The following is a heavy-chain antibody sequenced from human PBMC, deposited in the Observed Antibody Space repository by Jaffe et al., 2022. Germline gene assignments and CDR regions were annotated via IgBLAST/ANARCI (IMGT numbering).Heavy chain of an antibody. CDR1: GYTFTSHG. D-gene: IGHD2-2*01. V-gene: IGHV1-18*01. CDR2: ISGNNGKT. Sequence: QVQLVQSGPAVKKPGASVKVSCKASGYTFTSHGLSWVRQAPGQGLEWMGWISGNNGKTAYAHNFQGRATMTTDTSTNTAYMELRSLTSDDTAVYYCARDPFVAFPPAVPKIEYYYYMDVWGKGTTLTVSS. J-gene: IGHJ6*03. CDR3: ARDPFVAFPPAVPKIEYYYYMDV.